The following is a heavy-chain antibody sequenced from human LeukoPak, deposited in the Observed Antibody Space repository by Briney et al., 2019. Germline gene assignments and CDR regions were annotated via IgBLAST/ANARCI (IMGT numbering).Heavy chain of an antibody. CDR3: AREYSGSYYGP. J-gene: IGHJ5*02. CDR2: INPKRGGT. Sequence: ASVKVSCKASGYTFAGYYMQWVRQAPGQGGEWMGWINPKRGGTKYAQKFEGRVTMTRHTSISTAYMELSRLRSDDTAVYYCAREYSGSYYGPWGQGTLVTVSS. V-gene: IGHV1-2*02. CDR1: GYTFAGYY. D-gene: IGHD1-26*01.